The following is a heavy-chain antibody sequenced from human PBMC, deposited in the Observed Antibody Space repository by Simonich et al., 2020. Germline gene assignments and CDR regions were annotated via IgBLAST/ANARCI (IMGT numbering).Heavy chain of an antibody. D-gene: IGHD3-10*01. CDR2: KKQDGSEK. CDR1: GFTFRSYW. V-gene: IGHV3-7*01. CDR3: ARDREVYGSGSYYNY. J-gene: IGHJ4*02. Sequence: EVQLVESGGGLVQPGGSLSLSCAASGFTFRSYWMSWVRQAPGKGLECVDNKKQDGSEKYYVDSVKGRVTISRDNDKNSLYRQMNSLRAEDTAVYYCARDREVYGSGSYYNYWGQGTLVTVSS.